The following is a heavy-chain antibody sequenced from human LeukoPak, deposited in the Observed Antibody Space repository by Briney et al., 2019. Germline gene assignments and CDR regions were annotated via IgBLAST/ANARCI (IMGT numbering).Heavy chain of an antibody. Sequence: GASVTVSCRASGGTFSSYAISWVRQAPGQGLEWMGGIIPIFGTANYAQKFQGGVTITADESTSTAYMELSSLRSEDTAVYYCARSPRYDFWSGYYKYDYWGQGTLVTVSS. CDR1: GGTFSSYA. J-gene: IGHJ4*02. V-gene: IGHV1-69*13. D-gene: IGHD3-3*01. CDR2: IIPIFGTA. CDR3: ARSPRYDFWSGYYKYDY.